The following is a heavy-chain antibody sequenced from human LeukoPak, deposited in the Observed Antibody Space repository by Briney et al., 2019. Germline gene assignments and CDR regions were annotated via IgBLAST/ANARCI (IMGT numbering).Heavy chain of an antibody. D-gene: IGHD3-22*01. V-gene: IGHV3-33*06. Sequence: PGRSLRLSCAASGFTFSSYGMHWVRQAPGKGLEWVAVIWYDGSNKYYADSVKGRFTISRDNSKNTLYLQMNSLRAEDTAVYYCAKDPYLHDSSGYYPAGYFQHWGQGILVTVSS. CDR2: IWYDGSNK. CDR1: GFTFSSYG. CDR3: AKDPYLHDSSGYYPAGYFQH. J-gene: IGHJ1*01.